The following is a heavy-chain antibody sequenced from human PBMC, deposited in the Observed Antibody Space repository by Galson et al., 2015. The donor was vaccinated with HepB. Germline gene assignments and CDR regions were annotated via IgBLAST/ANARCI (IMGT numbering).Heavy chain of an antibody. D-gene: IGHD3-3*01. CDR3: ARDYESSGYYIDY. Sequence: SVKVSCKASGYTFTGYYMHWVRQAPGQGLEWMGWINPNSGGTNYAQKFQGRVTMTRDTSISTAYMELSRLRSDDTAVYYCARDYESSGYYIDYWGQGTLVTVSS. CDR2: INPNSGGT. V-gene: IGHV1-2*02. J-gene: IGHJ4*02. CDR1: GYTFTGYY.